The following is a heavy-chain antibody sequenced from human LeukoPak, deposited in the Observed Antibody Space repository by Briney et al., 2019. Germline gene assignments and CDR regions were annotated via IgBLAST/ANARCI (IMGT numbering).Heavy chain of an antibody. CDR3: AKPRDATTMTAWFDY. D-gene: IGHD4-17*01. CDR2: IGVSGGST. CDR1: GFTFSSYA. Sequence: GGSLRLSCAASGFTFSSYAMSWVRQAPGKGLEWVSTIGVSGGSTYYADSVKGRFTISRDNSKNTLYLQMNSLRAEDTAVYYCAKPRDATTMTAWFDYWGQGTLVTVSS. V-gene: IGHV3-23*01. J-gene: IGHJ4*02.